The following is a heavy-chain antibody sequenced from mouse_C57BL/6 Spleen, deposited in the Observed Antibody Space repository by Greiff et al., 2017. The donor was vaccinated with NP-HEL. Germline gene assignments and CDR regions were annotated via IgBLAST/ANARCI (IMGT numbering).Heavy chain of an antibody. D-gene: IGHD2-3*01. Sequence: EVMLVESEGGLVQPGSSMKLSCTASGFTFSDYYMAWVRQVPEKGLEWVANINYDGSSTYYLDSLKSRFIISRDNAKNILYLQMSSLKSEDTATYYCARFYDGYYAYWGQGTTLTVSS. V-gene: IGHV5-16*01. J-gene: IGHJ2*01. CDR2: INYDGSST. CDR3: ARFYDGYYAY. CDR1: GFTFSDYY.